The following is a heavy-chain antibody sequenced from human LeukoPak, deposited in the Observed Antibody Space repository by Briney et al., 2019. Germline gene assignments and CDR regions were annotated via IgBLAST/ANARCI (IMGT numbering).Heavy chain of an antibody. J-gene: IGHJ6*02. CDR3: AKRAGTTALYYYGMDV. D-gene: IGHD1/OR15-1a*01. V-gene: IGHV3-23*01. Sequence: GGSLRHSCAASGFTFSSYAMSWVRQAPGKGLEWVSAISGSGGSTYYADSVKGRFTISRDNSKNTLYLQMNSLRAEDTAVYYCAKRAGTTALYYYGMDVWGQGTTVTVSS. CDR2: ISGSGGST. CDR1: GFTFSSYA.